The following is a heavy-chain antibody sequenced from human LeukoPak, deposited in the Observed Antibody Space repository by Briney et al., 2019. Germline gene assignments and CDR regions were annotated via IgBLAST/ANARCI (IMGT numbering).Heavy chain of an antibody. J-gene: IGHJ4*02. CDR2: ITDSGDT. CDR1: GGSFRGYH. V-gene: IGHV4-34*01. Sequence: SETLSLTCAVYGGSFRGYHWSWIRQSPGKGLEWIGEITDSGDTNYNPSRKSRVTIAVDTSKNQFSLRLSSVIAADTAVYYCARGGPGPRMSLWGQGALVTVSS. CDR3: ARGGPGPRMSL.